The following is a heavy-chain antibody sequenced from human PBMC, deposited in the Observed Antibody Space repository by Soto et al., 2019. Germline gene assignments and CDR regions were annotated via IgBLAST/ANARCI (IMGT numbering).Heavy chain of an antibody. CDR2: IYYSGST. CDR1: GGSVSSGSYY. V-gene: IGHV4-61*01. Sequence: TSETLSLTCTVSGGSVSSGSYYWSWIRQPPGKGLEWIGYIYYSGSTNYNPSLKSRVTISVDTSKNQFSLKLSSVTAADTAVYYCARDEVAAAGTDYYYYGMDVWGQGTTVTVSS. CDR3: ARDEVAAAGTDYYYYGMDV. D-gene: IGHD6-13*01. J-gene: IGHJ6*02.